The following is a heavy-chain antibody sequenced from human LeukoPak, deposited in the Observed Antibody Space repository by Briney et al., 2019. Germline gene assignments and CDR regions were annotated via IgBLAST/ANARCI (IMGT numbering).Heavy chain of an antibody. D-gene: IGHD2-2*01. CDR2: FNHSGST. CDR3: ARYEVTGCSSTSCYGGAFDI. Sequence: PSETLSLTCAVYGGSFSGYYWSWIRKPPGKGLEWIGEFNHSGSTNYNPSLKSRVTISEDTSKNQFSLKLSSVTAADTAVYYCARYEVTGCSSTSCYGGAFDIWGQGTMVTVSS. CDR1: GGSFSGYY. V-gene: IGHV4-34*01. J-gene: IGHJ3*02.